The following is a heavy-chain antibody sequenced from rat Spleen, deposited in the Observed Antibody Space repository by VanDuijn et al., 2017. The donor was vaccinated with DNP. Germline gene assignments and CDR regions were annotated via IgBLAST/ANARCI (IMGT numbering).Heavy chain of an antibody. CDR1: GFNFSDYN. D-gene: IGHD1-4*01. Sequence: EVQLVESGGGLVQPGGSLKLSCAASGFNFSDYNMAWVRQTPKKGLEWVTAILFDGSRTYYRDFVRGRFTISRDNAKSTLYLQMNSLRSEDMATYYCARHVLPLRVWDYWGQGVMVTVSS. CDR3: ARHVLPLRVWDY. CDR2: ILFDGSRT. J-gene: IGHJ2*01. V-gene: IGHV5S10*01.